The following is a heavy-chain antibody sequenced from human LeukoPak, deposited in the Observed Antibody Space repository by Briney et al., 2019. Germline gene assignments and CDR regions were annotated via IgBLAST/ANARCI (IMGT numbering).Heavy chain of an antibody. V-gene: IGHV4-61*02. D-gene: IGHD2-2*01. CDR1: GGSISSGSYY. CDR2: IYTSGST. Sequence: SETLSLTCTVSGGSISSGSYYWSWIRQPAGKGLEWIGRIYTSGSTYYNPSLKSRVTISVDTSKNQFSLRLSSVTAADTAVYYCASVPVPGILGFYFYMDVWGKGTTVTVSS. J-gene: IGHJ6*03. CDR3: ASVPVPGILGFYFYMDV.